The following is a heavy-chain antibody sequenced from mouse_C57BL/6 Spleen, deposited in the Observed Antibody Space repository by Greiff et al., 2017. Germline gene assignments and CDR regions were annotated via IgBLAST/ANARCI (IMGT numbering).Heavy chain of an antibody. D-gene: IGHD2-5*01. CDR2: IYPGDGDT. CDR3: ARSSNSYYFDY. CDR1: GYAFSSSW. J-gene: IGHJ2*01. Sequence: VHLVESGPELVKPGASVKISCKASGYAFSSSWMNWVKQRPGQGLEWIGRIYPGDGDTNYNGKFKGKATLTADKSSSTAYMQLSSLTSEDSAVYFCARSSNSYYFDYWGQGTTLTVSS. V-gene: IGHV1-82*01.